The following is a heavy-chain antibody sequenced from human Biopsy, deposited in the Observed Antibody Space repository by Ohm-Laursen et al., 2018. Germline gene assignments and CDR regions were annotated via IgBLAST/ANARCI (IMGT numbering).Heavy chain of an antibody. J-gene: IGHJ4*02. CDR2: IWYDGSRE. CDR3: ARAYPPPGRRLVVVAGDFDC. Sequence: SLRLSCSAAGFIFKSYGMHWVRQAPGKGLEWVAVIWYDGSREYYADSVEGRFTISRDNAKNSLYLQMNSLRAEDTAVYYCARAYPPPGRRLVVVAGDFDCWGQGTRVTVSS. D-gene: IGHD2-15*01. CDR1: GFIFKSYG. V-gene: IGHV3-33*01.